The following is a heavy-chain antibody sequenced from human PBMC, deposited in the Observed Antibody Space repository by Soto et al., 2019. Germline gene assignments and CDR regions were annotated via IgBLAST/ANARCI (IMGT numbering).Heavy chain of an antibody. CDR2: ISGSGGST. CDR3: AKAGAVLRFLEWSPKGYYYGMDV. CDR1: GFTFSSYA. Sequence: GSLRLSCAASGFTFSSYAMSWVRQAPGKGLEWVSAISGSGGSTYYADSVKGRFTISRDNSKNTLYLQMNSLRAEDTAVYYCAKAGAVLRFLEWSPKGYYYGMDVWGQGTTVTVSS. J-gene: IGHJ6*02. D-gene: IGHD3-3*01. V-gene: IGHV3-23*01.